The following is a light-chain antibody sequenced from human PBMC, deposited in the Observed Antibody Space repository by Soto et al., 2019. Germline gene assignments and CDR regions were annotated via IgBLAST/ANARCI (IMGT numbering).Light chain of an antibody. CDR1: QDISNY. Sequence: DIPMTQSPSSLSASVGDRVTITCQASQDISNYLNWYQQKPGKAPELLIYDASNLETGVPSRFSGSGSGTDFTFTISSRQPEDFATYYCQQYDDVPPTFGPGTKVDF. V-gene: IGKV1-33*01. CDR2: DAS. J-gene: IGKJ3*01. CDR3: QQYDDVPPT.